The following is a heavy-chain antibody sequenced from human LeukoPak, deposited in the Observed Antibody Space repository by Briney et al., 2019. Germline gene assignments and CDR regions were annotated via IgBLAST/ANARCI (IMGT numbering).Heavy chain of an antibody. CDR3: AGENQEVRGATTDAFDI. V-gene: IGHV4-30-2*01. Sequence: PSETLSLTCTVSGGSISSGGHYWSWIRQPPGKGLEWIGYIYHSGSTYYNPSLKSRVTISVDRSKNQFSLKLSSVTAADTAVYYCAGENQEVRGATTDAFDIWGQGTMVTVSS. CDR1: GGSISSGGHY. D-gene: IGHD3-10*01. CDR2: IYHSGST. J-gene: IGHJ3*02.